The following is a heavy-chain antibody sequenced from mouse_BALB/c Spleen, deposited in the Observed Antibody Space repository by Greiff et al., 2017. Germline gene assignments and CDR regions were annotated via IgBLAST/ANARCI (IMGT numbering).Heavy chain of an antibody. CDR2: ISSGGSYT. V-gene: IGHV5-6*02. CDR1: GFTFSSYG. Sequence: DVMLVESGGDLVKPGGSLKLSCAASGFTFSSYGMSWVRQTPDKRLEWVATISSGGSYTYYPDSVKGRFTISRDNAKNTLYLQMSSLKSEDTAMYYCARGGDGYSYAMDYWGQGTSVTVSS. D-gene: IGHD2-3*01. CDR3: ARGGDGYSYAMDY. J-gene: IGHJ4*01.